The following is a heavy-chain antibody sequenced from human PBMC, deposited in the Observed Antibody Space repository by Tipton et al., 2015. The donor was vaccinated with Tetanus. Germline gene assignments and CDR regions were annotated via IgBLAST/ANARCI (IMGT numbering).Heavy chain of an antibody. CDR2: INADSGRT. Sequence: QLVQSGAEVKKPGASVNVSCKASGYTFTNYAMHWVRQAPGQRLEWLGWINADSGRTRFSQKFQGRLAITRDTSASTAYMELSSLTSEDTAVYYCARGNGYHYIDLWGLGTLVTVSS. V-gene: IGHV1-3*01. J-gene: IGHJ2*01. CDR3: ARGNGYHYIDL. CDR1: GYTFTNYA. D-gene: IGHD6-25*01.